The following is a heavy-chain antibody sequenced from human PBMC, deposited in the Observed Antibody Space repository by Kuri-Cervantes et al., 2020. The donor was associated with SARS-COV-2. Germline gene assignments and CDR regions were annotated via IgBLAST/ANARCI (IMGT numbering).Heavy chain of an antibody. D-gene: IGHD3-10*01. V-gene: IGHV3-23*01. CDR3: AASAVRGVHYYFYYGMDV. CDR2: ISGSGGST. J-gene: IGHJ6*02. CDR1: GFTFSSYA. Sequence: GGSLRLSCAASGFTFSSYAMSWVRQAPGKGLEWVSAISGSGGSTYYADSVKGRFTISRDNSKNTLYLQMNSLRAEDTAVYYCAASAVRGVHYYFYYGMDVWGQGTTVTVSS.